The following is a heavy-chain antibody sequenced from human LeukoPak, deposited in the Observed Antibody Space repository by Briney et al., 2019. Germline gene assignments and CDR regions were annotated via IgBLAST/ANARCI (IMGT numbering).Heavy chain of an antibody. V-gene: IGHV4-4*07. J-gene: IGHJ6*03. CDR2: IYTSGST. CDR1: GGSISYY. D-gene: IGHD6-13*01. Sequence: PSETLSLTCTVSGGSISYYWSWIRQPAGKGLEWIGRIYTSGSTNYNPSLKSRVTMSVDTSKNQFSLKLRSVTAADTAVYYCARGVRGQQLVYYYYYYMDVWGKGTTVTVSS. CDR3: ARGVRGQQLVYYYYYYMDV.